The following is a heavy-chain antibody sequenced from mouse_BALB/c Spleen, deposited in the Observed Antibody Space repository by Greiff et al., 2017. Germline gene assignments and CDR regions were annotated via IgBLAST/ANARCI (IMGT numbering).Heavy chain of an antibody. D-gene: IGHD2-1*01. V-gene: IGHV5-6-3*01. Sequence: EVKLMESGGGLVQPGGSLKLSCAASGFTFSSYGMSWVRQTPDKRLELVATINSNGGSTYYPDSVKGRFTISRDNAKNTLYLQMSSLKSEDTAMYYCARDGGNYWDYAMDYWGQGTSVTVSS. J-gene: IGHJ4*01. CDR2: INSNGGST. CDR3: ARDGGNYWDYAMDY. CDR1: GFTFSSYG.